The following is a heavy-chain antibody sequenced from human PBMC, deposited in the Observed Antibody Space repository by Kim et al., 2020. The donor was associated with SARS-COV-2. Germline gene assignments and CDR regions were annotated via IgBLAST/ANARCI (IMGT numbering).Heavy chain of an antibody. CDR2: ISSGGNT. CDR3: TKVSGGNFDS. D-gene: IGHD3-10*02. V-gene: IGHV3-23*01. Sequence: GGSLRLSCAASGITFSTSDMSWVRHAPGKGLEWVSIISSGGNTYYADSVKGRVTISRDNSANTLYLQMNSLRAEDTAVYYCTKVSGGNFDSWGQGTLVTVSS. J-gene: IGHJ4*02. CDR1: GITFSTSD.